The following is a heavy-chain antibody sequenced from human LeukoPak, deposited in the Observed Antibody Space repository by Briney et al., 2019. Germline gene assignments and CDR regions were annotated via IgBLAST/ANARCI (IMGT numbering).Heavy chain of an antibody. J-gene: IGHJ4*02. D-gene: IGHD3-10*02. V-gene: IGHV3-30*02. CDR1: RFIFTSYD. CDR2: IRYSETET. CDR3: AKTPPRYYVKGSYPDY. Sequence: GGSLRLSCATSRFIFTSYDMHWFRQATGKGLEWVAFIRYSETETYYADSVKGRFTISRDNSKDTLYLQMNSLRAEDTAVYYCAKTPPRYYVKGSYPDYWGQGALVIVSS.